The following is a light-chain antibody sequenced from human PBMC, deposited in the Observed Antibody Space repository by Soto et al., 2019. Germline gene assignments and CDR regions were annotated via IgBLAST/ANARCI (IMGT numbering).Light chain of an antibody. Sequence: EIVLTQSPGTLSLSPGERATLSCRASQSVSSSIYLAWYQQRPGQAPRLLIYGASIRATGIPDRFSGSGSGTDFTLTISRLEPEDFAVYYCQQYGSSPEYTFGQGTKLEIK. J-gene: IGKJ2*01. CDR1: QSVSSSIY. V-gene: IGKV3-20*01. CDR3: QQYGSSPEYT. CDR2: GAS.